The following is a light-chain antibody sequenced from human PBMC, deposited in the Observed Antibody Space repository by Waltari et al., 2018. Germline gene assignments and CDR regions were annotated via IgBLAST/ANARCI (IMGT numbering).Light chain of an antibody. J-gene: IGKJ5*01. CDR1: QSLFSTSNSKTY. Sequence: DIVMTQSPDFLAVSLGERAIINCKSSQSLFSTSNSKTYISWYQQKPGQPPKLLIFWASTRGSGVPDRFSGSGSGTDFTLTISSLQAEDVAVYYCHHYYIPPLTFGQGTRLEIK. CDR2: WAS. CDR3: HHYYIPPLT. V-gene: IGKV4-1*01.